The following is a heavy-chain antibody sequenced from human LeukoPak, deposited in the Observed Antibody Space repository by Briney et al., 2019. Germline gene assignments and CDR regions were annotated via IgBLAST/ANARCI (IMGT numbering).Heavy chain of an antibody. CDR3: ASYRGYDPDAYYYGMDV. V-gene: IGHV3-66*01. J-gene: IGHJ6*02. Sequence: GGSLRLSCAASGFTFSSYAMSWVRQAPGKGLEWVSVIYSGGSTYYADSVKGRFTISRDNSKNTLYLQMNSLRAEDTAVYYCASYRGYDPDAYYYGMDVWGQGTTVTVSS. CDR2: IYSGGST. D-gene: IGHD5-12*01. CDR1: GFTFSSYA.